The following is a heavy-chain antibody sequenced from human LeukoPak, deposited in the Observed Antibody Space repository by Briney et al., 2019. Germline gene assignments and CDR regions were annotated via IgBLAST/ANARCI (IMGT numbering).Heavy chain of an antibody. CDR3: TTDLLIVGEPDY. CDR1: GGSISSYY. CDR2: IKSKTDGGTT. V-gene: IGHV3-15*01. D-gene: IGHD1-26*01. Sequence: ETLSLTCTVSGGSISSYYWSWVRQAPGKGLEWVGRIKSKTDGGTTDYAAPVKGRFTISRDDSKNTLYLQMNSLKTEDTAVYYCTTDLLIVGEPDYWGQGTLVTVSS. J-gene: IGHJ4*02.